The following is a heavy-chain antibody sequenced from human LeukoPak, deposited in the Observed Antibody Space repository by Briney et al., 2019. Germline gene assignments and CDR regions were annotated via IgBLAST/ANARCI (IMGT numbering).Heavy chain of an antibody. CDR2: TYYSGST. J-gene: IGHJ4*02. D-gene: IGHD4-11*01. Sequence: PSETLSLTCTVSGGSISSGGYYWSWIRQHPGKGLEWIGYTYYSGSTYYNPSLKSRVTISVDTSKNQFSLKLSSVTAADTAVYYCARDDYSNGYYFDYWGQGTLVTVSS. V-gene: IGHV4-31*03. CDR1: GGSISSGGYY. CDR3: ARDDYSNGYYFDY.